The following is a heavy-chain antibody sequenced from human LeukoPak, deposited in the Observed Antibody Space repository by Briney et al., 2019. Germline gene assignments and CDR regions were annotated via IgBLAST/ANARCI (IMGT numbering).Heavy chain of an antibody. J-gene: IGHJ4*02. V-gene: IGHV3-66*04. CDR3: ARQIGGGWSFDY. Sequence: GGSLRLSCAASGFTFSSYAMSWVRQAPGKGLEWVSFIYSGGGTYYADSVKGRFTISRDNSKNTLFLQMNSLRAEDTAVYYCARQIGGGWSFDYWGQGTLVTVSS. CDR1: GFTFSSYA. D-gene: IGHD6-19*01. CDR2: IYSGGGT.